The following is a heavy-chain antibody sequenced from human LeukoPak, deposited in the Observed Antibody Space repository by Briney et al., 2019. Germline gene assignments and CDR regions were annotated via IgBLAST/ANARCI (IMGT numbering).Heavy chain of an antibody. CDR2: INGDGSTI. CDR3: VRDRTTVTDFDY. CDR1: GFAFGPFW. Sequence: QPGGSLRLSCAASGFAFGPFWMHWVRQAPGKGLVWVSHINGDGSTIRYADSVKGRFTISRDNAKNSLYLQMNSLKVEDTAVYYCVRDRTTVTDFDYWGQGTLLTVSS. D-gene: IGHD4-17*01. V-gene: IGHV3-74*01. J-gene: IGHJ4*02.